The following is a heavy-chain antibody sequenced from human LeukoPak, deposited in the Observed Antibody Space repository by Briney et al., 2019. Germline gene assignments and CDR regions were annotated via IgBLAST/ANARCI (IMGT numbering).Heavy chain of an antibody. CDR3: ARDGDYYDSSGYYND. Sequence: GGSLRLSCAASGFTFSSYGMHWVRQAPGKGLEWVAVIWFDGSNKYYADSVRGRFTISRDNSKNTLYLQMNSLRAEDTALYYCARDGDYYDSSGYYNDWGQGTLVTVSS. J-gene: IGHJ4*02. CDR1: GFTFSSYG. CDR2: IWFDGSNK. D-gene: IGHD3-22*01. V-gene: IGHV3-33*01.